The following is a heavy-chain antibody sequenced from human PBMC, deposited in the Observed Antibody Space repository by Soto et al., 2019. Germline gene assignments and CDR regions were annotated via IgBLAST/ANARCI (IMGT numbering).Heavy chain of an antibody. J-gene: IGHJ4*02. Sequence: GGSLRLTFADSGFTFSSYAMAGVRQAPGKGLEWVSTISGTGGNTYYADSVKGRFTISRDNSKNTVYLQMNSLRAEDTAVYYCVKAVYLLDFDYWGQGTLVTVSS. CDR3: VKAVYLLDFDY. CDR1: GFTFSSYA. D-gene: IGHD1-20*01. V-gene: IGHV3-23*01. CDR2: ISGTGGNT.